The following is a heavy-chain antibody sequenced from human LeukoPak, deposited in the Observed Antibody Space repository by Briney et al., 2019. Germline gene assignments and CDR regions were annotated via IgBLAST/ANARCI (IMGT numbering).Heavy chain of an antibody. CDR3: ASYGDTEAHYYYYGMDV. V-gene: IGHV4-30-4*01. CDR2: IYYSGST. J-gene: IGHJ6*04. CDR1: GGSISSGDYY. D-gene: IGHD4-17*01. Sequence: SQTLSLTCTVSGGSISSGDYYWSWIRQPPGKGLEWIGYIYYSGSTYYNPSLKSRVTISVDTSKNQFSLKLSSVTAADTAVYCCASYGDTEAHYYYYGMDVWGKGTTVTVSS.